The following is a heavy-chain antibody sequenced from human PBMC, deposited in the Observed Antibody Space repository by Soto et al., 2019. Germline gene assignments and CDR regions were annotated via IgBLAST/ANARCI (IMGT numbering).Heavy chain of an antibody. CDR2: ILHDGNNK. J-gene: IGHJ4*02. D-gene: IGHD3-10*01. Sequence: QVQLVESGGGVVQPGRSLRLSCAASGFTFSSYIMHWVRQAPGKGLEWVAMILHDGNNKYYADSVKGRFTISRDNSKNTLYLQRNSLPTEDTAIYYCARDDEDGSYCDLGYWGQGTLVTVSS. CDR3: ARDDEDGSYCDLGY. CDR1: GFTFSSYI. V-gene: IGHV3-30-3*01.